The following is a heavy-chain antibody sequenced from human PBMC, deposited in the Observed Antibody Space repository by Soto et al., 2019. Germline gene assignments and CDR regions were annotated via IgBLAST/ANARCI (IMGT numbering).Heavy chain of an antibody. Sequence: QVQLVESGGGVVQPGRSLRLSCAASGFAFSSFGMHWVRQAPGKGLEWVAVISFDGSKKYYADSVKGRFTISRDNSKNTLSLQMNRLKAEDTAVYYCAKDTSKYSNNWPAYYGLDVWGQGTTVTVSS. V-gene: IGHV3-30*18. D-gene: IGHD1-1*01. CDR2: ISFDGSKK. CDR1: GFAFSSFG. CDR3: AKDTSKYSNNWPAYYGLDV. J-gene: IGHJ6*02.